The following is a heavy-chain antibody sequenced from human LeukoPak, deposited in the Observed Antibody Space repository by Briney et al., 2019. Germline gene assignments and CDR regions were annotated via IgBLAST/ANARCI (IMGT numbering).Heavy chain of an antibody. J-gene: IGHJ3*02. Sequence: ASVKVSCKASGGTFSSYAISWVRQPPGQGLEWMGRIIPILGIADYAQKFQGRVTITADKSTSTAYMELSSLRSEDTGVYYCASGGTLRAFDIWGQGTMVTVSS. D-gene: IGHD3-16*01. CDR1: GGTFSSYA. V-gene: IGHV1-69*04. CDR3: ASGGTLRAFDI. CDR2: IIPILGIA.